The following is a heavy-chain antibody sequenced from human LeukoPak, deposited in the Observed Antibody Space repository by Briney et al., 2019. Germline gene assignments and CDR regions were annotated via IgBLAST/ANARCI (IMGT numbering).Heavy chain of an antibody. J-gene: IGHJ5*02. CDR1: GGSISSNHNY. V-gene: IGHV4-39*01. Sequence: KPSETLSLTCTVSGGSISSNHNYWDWIRQPPGKGREWIGSIYYSGATYYNPSLKSRVAVSVDTSKNQFSLSPTSVTAADTSVYYCARSIAAEGPTHNWFGPWGQGTLVTVSS. D-gene: IGHD6-13*01. CDR3: ARSIAAEGPTHNWFGP. CDR2: IYYSGAT.